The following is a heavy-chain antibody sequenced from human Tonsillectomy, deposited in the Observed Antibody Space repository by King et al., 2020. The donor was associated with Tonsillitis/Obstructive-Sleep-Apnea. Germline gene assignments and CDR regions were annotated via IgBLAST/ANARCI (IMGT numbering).Heavy chain of an antibody. D-gene: IGHD1-7*01. CDR2: ISDSENT. J-gene: IGHJ4*02. V-gene: IGHV4-39*01. CDR1: GGSISSSRFS. CDR3: ARKIVTGTARGYFDY. Sequence: LQLQESGPGPVNPSETLSLTCTVSGGSISSSRFSWGWIRQPPGKGLEWIGSISDSENTYYNPSLKSRVTISVDTSKNQFSLKLSSVTAADTAVYYCARKIVTGTARGYFDYWGQGTLVTVSS.